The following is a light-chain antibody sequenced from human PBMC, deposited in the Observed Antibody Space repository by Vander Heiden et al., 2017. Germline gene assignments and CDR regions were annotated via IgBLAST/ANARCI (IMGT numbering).Light chain of an antibody. CDR2: DVS. Sequence: QSALTQPRSVSGSPGQSVPISCTGTSSDVGAYNYVSWYKQHPGKAPKLIIYDVSGRPSGVPDRFSGSKSDNTASLTISGLQAEDEADYFCCSYSASYTLVLFGGGTKLTVL. J-gene: IGLJ2*01. V-gene: IGLV2-11*01. CDR3: CSYSASYTLVL. CDR1: SSDVGAYNY.